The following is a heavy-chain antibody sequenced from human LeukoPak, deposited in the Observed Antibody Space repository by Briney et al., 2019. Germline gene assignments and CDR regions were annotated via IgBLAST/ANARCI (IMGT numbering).Heavy chain of an antibody. CDR1: VYTFTSYG. Sequence: GASVKVSCKASVYTFTSYGISWVRQAPAQGLEWMGWISAYNGNTNYAHKLQGRVTMTTDTSTSTAYMELKSLRANDTAVYYCARDPTGHYYYYYIDVWGKGTTVTVSS. D-gene: IGHD1-1*01. CDR3: ARDPTGHYYYYYIDV. V-gene: IGHV1-18*01. J-gene: IGHJ6*03. CDR2: ISAYNGNT.